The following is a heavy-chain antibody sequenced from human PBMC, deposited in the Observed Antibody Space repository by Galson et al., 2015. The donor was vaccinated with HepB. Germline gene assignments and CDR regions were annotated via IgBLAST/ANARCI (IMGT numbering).Heavy chain of an antibody. V-gene: IGHV1-69*13. D-gene: IGHD4-17*01. CDR2: IIPIFGTA. Sequence: SVKVSCKASGGTFSSYAISWVRQAPGQGLEWMGGIIPIFGTANYAQKFQGRVTITADESTSTAYMELSSLRSEDTAVYYCARGATVTTWGAPLPPYYYMDVWGKGTTVTVSS. CDR3: ARGATVTTWGAPLPPYYYMDV. J-gene: IGHJ6*03. CDR1: GGTFSSYA.